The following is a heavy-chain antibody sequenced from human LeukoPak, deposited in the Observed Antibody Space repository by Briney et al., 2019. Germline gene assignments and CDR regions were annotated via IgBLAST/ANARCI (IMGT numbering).Heavy chain of an antibody. Sequence: PGGSLRLSCAASGFTFSSYAMSWVRQAPDKGLQWVSGISGGGDYTYFADSVKGRFTISRDNSKNTLNLQMNSLRAEDTAVYYCARDEYDILTDYDYWGQGILVTVSS. CDR1: GFTFSSYA. D-gene: IGHD3-9*01. V-gene: IGHV3-23*01. CDR2: ISGGGDYT. CDR3: ARDEYDILTDYDY. J-gene: IGHJ4*02.